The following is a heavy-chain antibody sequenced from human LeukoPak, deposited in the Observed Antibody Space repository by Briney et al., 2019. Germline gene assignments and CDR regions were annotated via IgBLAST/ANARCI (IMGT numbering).Heavy chain of an antibody. J-gene: IGHJ4*02. Sequence: SETLSLTCRISGASISSGNHYWNWIRQSPRKGLEWMGFIYYSGSTHYNPSFKSRIAISVDTSKNQFSLRLTSVTAADTAVYYCGNQKDSSSFVDHWGQGALVTVSS. CDR1: GASISSGNHY. V-gene: IGHV4-30-4*01. CDR2: IYYSGST. CDR3: GNQKDSSSFVDH. D-gene: IGHD3-22*01.